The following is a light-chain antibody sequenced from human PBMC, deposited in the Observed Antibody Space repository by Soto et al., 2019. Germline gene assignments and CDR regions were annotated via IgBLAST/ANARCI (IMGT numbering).Light chain of an antibody. Sequence: QSVLTQPPSLSGAPGQRVTISCTGSRSNIGAGYDVHWYQHLPGTAPKVLIFDNSNRPSGVPDRFSGSKSGTSASLAIAGLQAEDEAVYYCHSYDVSLRGPAFGGGTKVTVL. CDR1: RSNIGAGYD. V-gene: IGLV1-40*01. CDR2: DNS. CDR3: HSYDVSLRGPA. J-gene: IGLJ2*01.